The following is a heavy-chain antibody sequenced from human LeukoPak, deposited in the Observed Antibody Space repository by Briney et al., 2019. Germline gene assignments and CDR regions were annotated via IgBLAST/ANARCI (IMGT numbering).Heavy chain of an antibody. CDR2: INPSGGST. CDR1: GYTFTSYY. V-gene: IGHV1-46*01. CDR3: ARAGGPKIVVPAAISRFDP. J-gene: IGHJ5*02. D-gene: IGHD2-2*01. Sequence: ASVKVSCKASGYTFTSYYMHWVRQAPGQGLEWMGIINPSGGSTSYAQKFQGRVTMTRDMSTSTVYMELSSLRSEDTAVYYCARAGGPKIVVPAAISRFDPWGQGTLVTVSS.